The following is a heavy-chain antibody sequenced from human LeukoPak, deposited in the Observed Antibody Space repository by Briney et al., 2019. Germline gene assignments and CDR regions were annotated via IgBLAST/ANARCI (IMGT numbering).Heavy chain of an antibody. J-gene: IGHJ4*02. CDR3: AKKSGSNYPYDY. Sequence: PGGSLRLSCAASGFTFTTYAMSWVRQAPGKGLEWVSAISGSGGSTYYADSVKGRFTISRDNSKNTLYLQMNSLRAEDTALYYCAKKSGSNYPYDYWGQGTLVTVSS. CDR1: GFTFTTYA. CDR2: ISGSGGST. V-gene: IGHV3-23*01. D-gene: IGHD4-11*01.